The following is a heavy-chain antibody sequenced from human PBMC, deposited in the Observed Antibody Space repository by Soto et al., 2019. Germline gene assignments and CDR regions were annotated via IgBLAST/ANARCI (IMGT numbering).Heavy chain of an antibody. Sequence: ASVKVSCKASGGTFSSYAISWVRQAPGQGLEWMGGIIPIFGTANYAQKFQGRVTTTADESTSTAYMELSSLRSEDTAVYYCARVAYRDTAVGYYGMDVWGQGTTVTVSS. CDR1: GGTFSSYA. CDR2: IIPIFGTA. J-gene: IGHJ6*02. CDR3: ARVAYRDTAVGYYGMDV. D-gene: IGHD5-18*01. V-gene: IGHV1-69*13.